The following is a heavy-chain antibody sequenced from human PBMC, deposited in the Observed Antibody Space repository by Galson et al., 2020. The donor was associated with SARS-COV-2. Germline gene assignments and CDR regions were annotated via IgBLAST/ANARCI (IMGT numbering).Heavy chain of an antibody. Sequence: GESLKISCAASGFTFSNAWMSWVRQAPGKGLEWVGRIKSKTDGGTTDYAAPVKGRFTISRDDSKHTLYLQMNSLKTEDTAVYYCTTDLSRDFWSGYVEHDAFDIWGQGTMVTVSS. CDR1: GFTFSNAW. CDR2: IKSKTDGGTT. D-gene: IGHD3-3*01. CDR3: TTDLSRDFWSGYVEHDAFDI. V-gene: IGHV3-15*01. J-gene: IGHJ3*02.